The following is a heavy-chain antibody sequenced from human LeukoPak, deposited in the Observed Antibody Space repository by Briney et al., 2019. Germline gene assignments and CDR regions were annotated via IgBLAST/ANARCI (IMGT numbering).Heavy chain of an antibody. Sequence: SETLSLTCTVSGGSISSYYWSWIRQPPGKGLEWIGYIYYSGSTNYNPSLKSRVTISVDTSKNQFSLKLSSVTAADSAVYYCAREDTAKDAFDIWGQGTMVTVSS. J-gene: IGHJ3*02. V-gene: IGHV4-59*01. CDR1: GGSISSYY. CDR3: AREDTAKDAFDI. D-gene: IGHD5-18*01. CDR2: IYYSGST.